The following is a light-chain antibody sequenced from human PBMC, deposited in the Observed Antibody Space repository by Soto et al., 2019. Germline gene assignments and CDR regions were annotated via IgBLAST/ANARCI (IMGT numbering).Light chain of an antibody. CDR2: RAS. V-gene: IGKV3-15*01. J-gene: IGKJ5*01. CDR1: QNIGSN. Sequence: EMLMTQSPATLSVSPGERATLSCRASQNIGSNLAWYQQKPGQAPSLLIYRASTRAPGVPARFSGSGSGTEFPLAFASLQSEDFEVYYCQRQNGWPITFGQGTRLEIK. CDR3: QRQNGWPIT.